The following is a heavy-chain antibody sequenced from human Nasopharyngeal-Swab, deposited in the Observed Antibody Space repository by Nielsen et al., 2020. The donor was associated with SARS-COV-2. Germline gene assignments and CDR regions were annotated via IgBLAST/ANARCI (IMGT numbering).Heavy chain of an antibody. CDR2: ISWNSGST. CDR3: AKDNGSGWYEFDY. Sequence: GGSLRLSCAASGFTFYDYAMHWVRQAPGKGLERVSGISWNSGSTGYADSVKGRFTISRDNAKNSLYLQMNSLRAEDTALYYCAKDNGSGWYEFDYWGQGTLVTVSS. V-gene: IGHV3-9*01. D-gene: IGHD6-19*01. CDR1: GFTFYDYA. J-gene: IGHJ4*02.